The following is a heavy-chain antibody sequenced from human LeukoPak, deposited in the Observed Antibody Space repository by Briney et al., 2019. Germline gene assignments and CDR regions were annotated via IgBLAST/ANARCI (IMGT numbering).Heavy chain of an antibody. CDR1: GFTFSSYW. CDR2: IKQDGSEK. D-gene: IGHD5-18*01. V-gene: IGHV3-7*01. Sequence: TGGSLRLSCAASGFTFSSYWTSWVRQAPGKGLEWVANIKQDGSEKYYVDSVKGRFTISRDNAKNSLYLQMNSLIAEDTAVYYCARGVRYSYGYYYYYMDVWGKGTTVTISS. CDR3: ARGVRYSYGYYYYYMDV. J-gene: IGHJ6*03.